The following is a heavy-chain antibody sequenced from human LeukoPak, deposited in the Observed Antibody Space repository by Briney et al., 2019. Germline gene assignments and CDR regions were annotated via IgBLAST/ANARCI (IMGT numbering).Heavy chain of an antibody. CDR2: IYWDDDK. V-gene: IGHV2-5*02. CDR3: AHSRRLRDCSGGSCYYFDY. CDR1: GFSISSSGVG. J-gene: IGHJ4*02. Sequence: SGPTLVNPTQTLTLTCTFSGFSISSSGVGVGWIRQPPGRALEWLALIYWDDDKRYSPYLKNRLTITRDTSKSQVVLRMTNLDPVDAATYYCAHSRRLRDCSGGSCYYFDYWGQGTLVTVSS. D-gene: IGHD2-15*01.